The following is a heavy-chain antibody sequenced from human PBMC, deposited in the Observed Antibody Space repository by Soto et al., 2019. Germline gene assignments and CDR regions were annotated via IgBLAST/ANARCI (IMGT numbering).Heavy chain of an antibody. CDR1: EASLSGYY. CDR2: IYATGSS. Sequence: PSETLSLTCRVSEASLSGYYWSLIRQTPGKGLEWIGRIYATGSSDYNPSLKSRITISVDMSKKQFSLTLRSVTAADTAMYYCVRDGTKNLRDWFDPWGQGILVTVSS. J-gene: IGHJ5*02. D-gene: IGHD1-1*01. V-gene: IGHV4-4*07. CDR3: VRDGTKNLRDWFDP.